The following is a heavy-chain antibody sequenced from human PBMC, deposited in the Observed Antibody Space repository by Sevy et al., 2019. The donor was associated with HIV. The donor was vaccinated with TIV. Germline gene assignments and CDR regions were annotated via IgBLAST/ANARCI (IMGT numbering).Heavy chain of an antibody. CDR1: GYTFTSYY. V-gene: IGHV1-46*03. Sequence: ASAKVSCKASGYTFTSYYMHWVRQAPGQGLEWMGIINPSGGSTSCGQKFQGRVTMTRDTSTSTVYMELSSLRSEDTAVYYCARERIYGDLPNYFDYWGQGTLVTVSS. CDR3: ARERIYGDLPNYFDY. CDR2: INPSGGST. D-gene: IGHD3-16*01. J-gene: IGHJ4*02.